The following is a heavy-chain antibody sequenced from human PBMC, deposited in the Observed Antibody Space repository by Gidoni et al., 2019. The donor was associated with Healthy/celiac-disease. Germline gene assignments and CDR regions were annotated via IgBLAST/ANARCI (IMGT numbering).Heavy chain of an antibody. CDR3: ARSIHSNYYDRLYYFDY. J-gene: IGHJ4*02. V-gene: IGHV3-7*01. CDR2: IKQDGSEK. D-gene: IGHD3-22*01. Sequence: EVQLVESGGGLVQPGGSLRLSCADSGFTCSSYWMSWVRQAPGKGLEWVANIKQDGSEKYYVDSVKGRFTISMDNAKNSLYLQMNSLRAEDTAVYYCARSIHSNYYDRLYYFDYWGQGTLVTVSS. CDR1: GFTCSSYW.